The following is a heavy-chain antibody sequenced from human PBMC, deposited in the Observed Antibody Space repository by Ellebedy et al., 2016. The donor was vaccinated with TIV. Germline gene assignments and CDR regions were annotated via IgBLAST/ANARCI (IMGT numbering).Heavy chain of an antibody. Sequence: GGSLRLXXEASGFTFDDYGMAWVRQVPGKGLEWVSIINKNGETTTYADSVKGRFTISRDNAKNSLYLQMHSLRADDTAFHYCARVGSGSRRSVGKYYFDYWGQGTLVTVSS. J-gene: IGHJ4*02. D-gene: IGHD1-26*01. CDR2: INKNGETT. CDR1: GFTFDDYG. CDR3: ARVGSGSRRSVGKYYFDY. V-gene: IGHV3-20*03.